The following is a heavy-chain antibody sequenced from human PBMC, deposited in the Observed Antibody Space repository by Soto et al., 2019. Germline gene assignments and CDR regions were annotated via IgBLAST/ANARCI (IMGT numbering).Heavy chain of an antibody. CDR1: GYTFTSYG. V-gene: IGHV1-18*01. Sequence: ASVKLSCKASGYTFTSYGISWVRQAPGQGLEWMGWISAYNGNTNYAQKLQGRVTMTTDTSTSTAYMELRSLRSDDTAVYYCARDGITIFGVVIISWFDPWGQGTLVTVSS. J-gene: IGHJ5*02. CDR2: ISAYNGNT. CDR3: ARDGITIFGVVIISWFDP. D-gene: IGHD3-3*01.